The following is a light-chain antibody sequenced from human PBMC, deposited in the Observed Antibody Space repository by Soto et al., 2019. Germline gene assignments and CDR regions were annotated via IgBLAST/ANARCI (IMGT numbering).Light chain of an antibody. V-gene: IGLV1-40*01. CDR1: SSNIGAGYD. Sequence: QSVLTQPPSVSGAPGQRVTISCTGSSSNIGAGYDVHWYQQLPRTAPKLLIYGNSNRPSGVPDRFSGSKSRTSASPSITGLQAEDEADYYCQSYDSSLSGSVFGGGTKLTVL. J-gene: IGLJ3*02. CDR3: QSYDSSLSGSV. CDR2: GNS.